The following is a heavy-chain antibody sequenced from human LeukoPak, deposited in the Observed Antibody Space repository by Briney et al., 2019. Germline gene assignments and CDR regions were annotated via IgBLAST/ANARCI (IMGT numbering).Heavy chain of an antibody. J-gene: IGHJ4*02. CDR3: AKDGTYYYGSGTYYYFAY. CDR1: GFTFSSYG. Sequence: PGGSLRLSCAASGFTFSSYGMHSVRQAPGKGLEWVAFTRYDGTNEYYADSVKGRVTISRDNSKNTLYLQMNSLTAEDTAVYYCAKDGTYYYGSGTYYYFAYWGQGTLLTVSS. D-gene: IGHD3-10*01. CDR2: TRYDGTNE. V-gene: IGHV3-30*02.